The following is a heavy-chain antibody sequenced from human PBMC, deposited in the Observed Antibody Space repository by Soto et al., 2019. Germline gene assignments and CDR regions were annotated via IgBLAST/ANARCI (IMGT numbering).Heavy chain of an antibody. Sequence: QVQLVESGGGVVQPGRSLRLSCAASGFTFSKYGFHWVRQAPGKGLEWVAVIVNDGSEKYHADSMEGRFTISRDNSKDTLFLQMNSLRAEDTAVYYCARDDAFQNENGFDIWGQGTMVTVSS. D-gene: IGHD1-1*01. V-gene: IGHV3-33*01. CDR1: GFTFSKYG. CDR3: ARDDAFQNENGFDI. CDR2: IVNDGSEK. J-gene: IGHJ3*02.